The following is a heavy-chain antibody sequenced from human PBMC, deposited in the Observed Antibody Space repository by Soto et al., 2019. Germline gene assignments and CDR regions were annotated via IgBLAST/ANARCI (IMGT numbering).Heavy chain of an antibody. CDR2: MKHDGSEK. D-gene: IGHD3-9*01. CDR1: GFTFDTYW. J-gene: IGHJ4*02. CDR3: ARTPYYDILADY. Sequence: ESGGGLVQPGGSLRLSCAASGFTFDTYWMAWVRQAPGKGLEWVANMKHDGSEKYYVDSVKGRFTISRDNTKNSLYLQMTSLRADDTAVYYCARTPYYDILADYWGQGTLLTVSS. V-gene: IGHV3-7*03.